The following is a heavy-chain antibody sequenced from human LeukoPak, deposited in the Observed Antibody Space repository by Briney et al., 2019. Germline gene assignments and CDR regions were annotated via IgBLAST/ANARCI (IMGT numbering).Heavy chain of an antibody. CDR2: ISYDGSNK. CDR3: AKSLAPPPGEMATILDY. Sequence: PGGSLRLSCAASGFTFSSYGMHWVRQAPGKGLEWVAVISYDGSNKYYADSVKGRFTISRDNSKNTLYLQMNSLRAEDTAVYYCAKSLAPPPGEMATILDYWGQGTLVTVSS. D-gene: IGHD5-24*01. J-gene: IGHJ4*02. V-gene: IGHV3-30*18. CDR1: GFTFSSYG.